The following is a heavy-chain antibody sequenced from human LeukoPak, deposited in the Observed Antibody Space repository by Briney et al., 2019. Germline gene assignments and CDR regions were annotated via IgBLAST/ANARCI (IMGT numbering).Heavy chain of an antibody. CDR3: ARDVFDYGDSYFDY. CDR2: ISSSSSYI. V-gene: IGHV3-21*01. J-gene: IGHJ4*02. D-gene: IGHD4-17*01. Sequence: PGGSLRLSCAASGFTFSSYSMNWVRQAPGKGLEWVSSISSSSSYIYYADSVKGRFTISRDNAKNSLYLQMNSLRAEDTAVYYCARDVFDYGDSYFDYWGQGTLVTVSS. CDR1: GFTFSSYS.